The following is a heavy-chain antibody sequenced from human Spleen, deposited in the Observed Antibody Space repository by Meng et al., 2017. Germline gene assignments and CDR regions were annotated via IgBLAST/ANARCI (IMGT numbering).Heavy chain of an antibody. CDR1: GYIFTTYY. D-gene: IGHD3-16*02. V-gene: IGHV1-18*04. J-gene: IGHJ4*02. CDR2: ISTYSGNT. CDR3: ARDRYHGFDS. Sequence: ASVKVSCKATGYIFTTYYMHWVRQAPGQGLEWMGWISTYSGNTNYAQKLQGRVTLTTDTSTTTAYMELRSLRSDDTAVYYCARDRYHGFDSWGQGTLVTVSS.